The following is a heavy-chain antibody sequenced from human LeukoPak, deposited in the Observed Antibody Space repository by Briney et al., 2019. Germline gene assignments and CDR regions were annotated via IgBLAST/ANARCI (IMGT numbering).Heavy chain of an antibody. CDR2: INPTTGVT. CDR1: GDIFTAYL. D-gene: IGHD3-3*01. V-gene: IGHV1-2*06. Sequence: ASVKVSXKASGDIFTAYLMLWVRQAPGQGLEWMGRINPTTGVTTYAQRFQDRVTMTRDASVNTVYMELNRLTTADTAMYYCARENDFNYLFDYWGRGTLITVSS. CDR3: ARENDFNYLFDY. J-gene: IGHJ4*02.